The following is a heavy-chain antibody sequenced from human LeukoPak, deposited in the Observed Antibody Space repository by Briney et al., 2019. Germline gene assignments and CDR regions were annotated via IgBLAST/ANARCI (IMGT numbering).Heavy chain of an antibody. J-gene: IGHJ4*02. Sequence: PGGSLRLSCAASGFTFSSYEMNWVRQAPGKGLEWVSYISSSGSTIYYADSVKGRFTISRDNAKNSLYLQMNSLRAEDTAVYYCARDTDHYDYVWGSYRYTPYYFDYWGQGTLVTVSS. CDR3: ARDTDHYDYVWGSYRYTPYYFDY. D-gene: IGHD3-16*02. CDR2: ISSSGSTI. CDR1: GFTFSSYE. V-gene: IGHV3-48*03.